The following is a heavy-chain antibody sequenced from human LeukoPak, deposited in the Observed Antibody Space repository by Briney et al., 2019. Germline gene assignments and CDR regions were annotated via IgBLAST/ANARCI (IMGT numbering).Heavy chain of an antibody. Sequence: PSETLSLTCTVSGGSISSYYWSWIRQPAGKGLEWIGRIYTSGSTNYNPSLKSRVTMSVDTSKNQFSLKLSSVTAADTAVYYCAREFGSSWYINWFDPWGQGTLVTVSS. CDR2: IYTSGST. CDR1: GGSISSYY. CDR3: AREFGSSWYINWFDP. D-gene: IGHD6-13*01. V-gene: IGHV4-4*07. J-gene: IGHJ5*02.